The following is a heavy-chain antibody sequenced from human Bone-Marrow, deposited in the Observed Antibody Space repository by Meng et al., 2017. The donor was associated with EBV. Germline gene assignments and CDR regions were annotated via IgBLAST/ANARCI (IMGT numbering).Heavy chain of an antibody. D-gene: IGHD3-10*01. J-gene: IGHJ5*02. CDR1: GFTFSNAW. CDR2: IKSKTDGGTT. CDR3: TTENYYGSGSNWFDP. Sequence: EVQLVESGGGWVKPGGSLRLSCAASGFTFSNAWMSWVRQAPGKGLEWVGRIKSKTDGGTTDYAAPVKGRFTISRDDSKNTLYLQMNSLKTEDTAVYYCTTENYYGSGSNWFDPWGQGTLVTVSS. V-gene: IGHV3-15*01.